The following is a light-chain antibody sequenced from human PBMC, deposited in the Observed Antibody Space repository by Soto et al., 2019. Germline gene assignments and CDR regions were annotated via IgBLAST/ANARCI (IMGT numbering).Light chain of an antibody. V-gene: IGKV3-11*01. Sequence: EIVLTQSPATLSXXXXXXXXXXXRASQSVSSYLAWYQQKPGQAPRLLIYDASNRATGIPARFSGSGSGTDFTLTISSLQSEDFAMYYCQQYTHWPVWSFGQGTKVDIK. CDR1: QSVSSY. CDR2: DAS. CDR3: QQYTHWPVWS. J-gene: IGKJ1*01.